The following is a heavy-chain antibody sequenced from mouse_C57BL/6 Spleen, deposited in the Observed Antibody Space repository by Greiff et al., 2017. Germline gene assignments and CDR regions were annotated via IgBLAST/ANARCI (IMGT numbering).Heavy chain of an antibody. CDR3: ARERNDDYDAAGFAY. V-gene: IGHV1-64*01. J-gene: IGHJ3*01. D-gene: IGHD2-4*01. CDR1: GYTFTSYW. Sequence: QVQLQQPGAELVKPGASVKLSCKASGYTFTSYWMHWVKQRPGQGLEWIGMIHPNSGSSNYNEKFKSKATLTVDKSSSTAYMQLSSLTSEDSAVYYCARERNDDYDAAGFAYWGQGTLVTVAA. CDR2: IHPNSGSS.